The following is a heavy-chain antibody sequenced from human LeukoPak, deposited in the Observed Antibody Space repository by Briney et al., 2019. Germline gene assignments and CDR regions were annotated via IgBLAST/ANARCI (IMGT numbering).Heavy chain of an antibody. CDR2: ISYDGSNK. CDR3: ARSGIQLWTGYFDY. Sequence: PGRSLRLSCAASGFTFSSYDMRWVRQAPGKGLEWVAVISYDGSNKYYADSVKGRFTISRDNSKNTLYLQMNSLRAEDTAVYYCARSGIQLWTGYFDYWGQGTLVTVSS. CDR1: GFTFSSYD. J-gene: IGHJ4*02. V-gene: IGHV3-30-3*01. D-gene: IGHD5-18*01.